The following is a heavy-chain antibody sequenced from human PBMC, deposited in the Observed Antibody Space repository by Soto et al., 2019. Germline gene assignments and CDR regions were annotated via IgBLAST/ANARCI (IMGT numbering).Heavy chain of an antibody. D-gene: IGHD1-26*01. J-gene: IGHJ6*02. Sequence: PGGSLRLSCAASGFTFSSYSMNWVRQAPGKGLEWVSSISSSSSYIYYADSVKGRFTISRDNAKNSLYLQMNSLRAEDTAVYYCAKDHDYEELVGGMDVWGQGTTVTVSS. CDR3: AKDHDYEELVGGMDV. V-gene: IGHV3-21*04. CDR1: GFTFSSYS. CDR2: ISSSSSYI.